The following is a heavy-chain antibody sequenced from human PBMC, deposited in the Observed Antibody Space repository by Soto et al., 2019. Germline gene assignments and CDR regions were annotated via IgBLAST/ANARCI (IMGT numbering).Heavy chain of an antibody. V-gene: IGHV5-10-1*03. D-gene: IGHD6-13*01. J-gene: IGHJ6*02. CDR3: ARRIAAAGGYYYYAFDV. CDR1: GYNFDTYW. CDR2: IDPIDSKT. Sequence: DVQLEQSGAEVKKPGESLRISCKGSGYNFDTYWINWVRQTPGKGLEWMGRIDPIDSKTKYSPSLEGHITISVDKSISTTYLQWSSLKASDTAIYYCARRIAAAGGYYYYAFDVWGQGTAVTVSS.